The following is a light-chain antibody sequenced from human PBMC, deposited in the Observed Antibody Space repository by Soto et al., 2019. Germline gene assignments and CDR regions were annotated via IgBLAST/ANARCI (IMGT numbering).Light chain of an antibody. J-gene: IGLJ2*01. Sequence: QLVLTQSSSASASLGSSVTLTCTLSSGHSSYIITWHQQQPGKAPRYLMKLEGSGSYNKGSGVPDRFSGSSSGADRYLTISNLQFEDEADYYCETWDINTHVVFGGGTQLTVL. V-gene: IGLV4-60*02. CDR3: ETWDINTHVV. CDR2: LEGSGSY. CDR1: SGHSSYI.